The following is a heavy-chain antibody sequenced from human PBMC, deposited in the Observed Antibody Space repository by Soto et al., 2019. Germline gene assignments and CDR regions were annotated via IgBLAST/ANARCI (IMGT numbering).Heavy chain of an antibody. V-gene: IGHV1-46*01. Sequence: ASVKVSCKAPGYTFTSYYMHWVRQAPGQGLEWMGIINPSGGSTSYAQKFQGRVTMTRDTSTSTVYMELSSLRSEDTAVYYCARDSNPNYYYYGMDVWGQGTTVTVSS. CDR2: INPSGGST. CDR3: ARDSNPNYYYYGMDV. J-gene: IGHJ6*02. D-gene: IGHD4-4*01. CDR1: GYTFTSYY.